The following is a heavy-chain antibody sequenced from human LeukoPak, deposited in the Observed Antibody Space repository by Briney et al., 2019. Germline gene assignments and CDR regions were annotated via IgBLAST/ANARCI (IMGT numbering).Heavy chain of an antibody. Sequence: GGSLRLSCAASGFTFSSYWMHWVRQAPGKGLMWVSRINSDGSTTSYADSVKGRFTISRDNAKNTLYLQMNSLRAEDTAVYFCGRDCGSSGCDFWGQGTLVTVSS. CDR1: GFTFSSYW. V-gene: IGHV3-74*01. CDR3: GRDCGSSGCDF. J-gene: IGHJ4*02. CDR2: INSDGSTT. D-gene: IGHD6-19*01.